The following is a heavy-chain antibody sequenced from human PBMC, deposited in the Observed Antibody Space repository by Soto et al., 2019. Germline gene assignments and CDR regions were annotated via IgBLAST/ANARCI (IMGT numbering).Heavy chain of an antibody. CDR1: GITFSSYA. D-gene: IGHD5-12*01. V-gene: IGHV1-3*01. J-gene: IGHJ5*02. Sequence: QVQLVQSGAEVKKPGASVKVSCKACGITFSSYAMHWVRQAPGQRLEWMGWINAGNGDTRYSQIFQGRVTLTRDTSASTVYLDLSSLRSEDTAIYYCARAISGYVTWGQGTLVTVSS. CDR2: INAGNGDT. CDR3: ARAISGYVT.